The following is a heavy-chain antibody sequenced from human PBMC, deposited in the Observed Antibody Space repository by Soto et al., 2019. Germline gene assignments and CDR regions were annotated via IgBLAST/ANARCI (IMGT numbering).Heavy chain of an antibody. CDR2: ISSNGVGT. CDR1: GFTLSGYA. Sequence: EVQLAESGGGLAQPGGSLRLSCAASGFTLSGYAMDWVRQAPGKGLEYVSGISSNGVGTYYANSVQGRFTISRDNSKNTVYTQMGCLRPADMAVYYFARRASTDLYYLDVWGKGTPVNVSS. D-gene: IGHD2-2*01. J-gene: IGHJ6*03. V-gene: IGHV3-64*01. CDR3: ARRASTDLYYLDV.